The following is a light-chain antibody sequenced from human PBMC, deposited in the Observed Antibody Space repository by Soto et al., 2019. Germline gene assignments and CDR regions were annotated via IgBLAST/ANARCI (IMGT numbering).Light chain of an antibody. Sequence: DIQMTQSPSTLSASVGDRVTITSRASQSISGWLAWYQQKPGKAPKLLIYDASSLESGVPSRFSGSGSGTEFTLTISSLQPDDFATYYCQQYNSYPWTFGQGTKVEIK. CDR2: DAS. J-gene: IGKJ1*01. V-gene: IGKV1-5*01. CDR1: QSISGW. CDR3: QQYNSYPWT.